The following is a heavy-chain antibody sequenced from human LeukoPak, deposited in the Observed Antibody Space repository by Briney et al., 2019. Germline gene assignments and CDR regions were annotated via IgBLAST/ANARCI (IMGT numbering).Heavy chain of an antibody. Sequence: SETLSLTCAVYGGSFSGYYWSWIRQPPGKGLEWIEEINHSGSTNYNPSRKSRVTISVDTSKNQFSLKLSSVTAADTAVYYCARGLGTDYWGQGTLVTVSS. J-gene: IGHJ4*02. CDR1: GGSFSGYY. CDR3: ARGLGTDY. D-gene: IGHD7-27*01. V-gene: IGHV4-34*01. CDR2: INHSGST.